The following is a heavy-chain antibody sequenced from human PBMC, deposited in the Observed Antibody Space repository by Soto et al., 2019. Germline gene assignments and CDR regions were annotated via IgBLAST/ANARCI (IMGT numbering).Heavy chain of an antibody. Sequence: QVQLVESGGGVVQPGRSLRLSCAASGFTFSSYGMQWVRQAPGKGLEWVAVISYDGSNKYYADSVKGRFTISRDNSKNTLYLQMNSLIAEDTAVYYCAKEQGGRRSGSYYNLPGGDDYGGQGTLVNVSS. CDR1: GFTFSSYG. CDR2: ISYDGSNK. V-gene: IGHV3-30*18. D-gene: IGHD3-10*01. CDR3: AKEQGGRRSGSYYNLPGGDDY. J-gene: IGHJ4*02.